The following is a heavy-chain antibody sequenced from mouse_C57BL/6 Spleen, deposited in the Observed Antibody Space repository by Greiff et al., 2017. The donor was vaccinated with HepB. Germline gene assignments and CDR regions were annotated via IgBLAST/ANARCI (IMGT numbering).Heavy chain of an antibody. CDR2: INPSSGYT. CDR3: ARSGYSNSYYAMDY. V-gene: IGHV1-4*01. CDR1: GYTFTSYT. Sequence: LVESGAELARPGASVKMSCKASGYTFTSYTMHWVKQRPGQGLEWIGYINPSSGYTKYNQKFKDKATLTADKSSSTAYMQLSSLTSEDSAVYYCARSGYSNSYYAMDYWRQGTSVTVSS. D-gene: IGHD2-5*01. J-gene: IGHJ4*01.